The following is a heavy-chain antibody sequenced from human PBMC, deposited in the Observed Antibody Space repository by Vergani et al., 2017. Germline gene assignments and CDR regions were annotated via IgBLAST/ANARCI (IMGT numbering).Heavy chain of an antibody. Sequence: QVQLVQSGAEVKKPGASVKVSCKASGYTFTSYDINWVRQATGQGLEWMGWMNPNSGNTGYAQKFQGRVTMTRNTSISTAYMELSSLRSEDTAEYYCARTSVVPAADDAFDIWGQGTMVTVSS. CDR3: ARTSVVPAADDAFDI. CDR2: MNPNSGNT. V-gene: IGHV1-8*01. CDR1: GYTFTSYD. J-gene: IGHJ3*02. D-gene: IGHD2-2*01.